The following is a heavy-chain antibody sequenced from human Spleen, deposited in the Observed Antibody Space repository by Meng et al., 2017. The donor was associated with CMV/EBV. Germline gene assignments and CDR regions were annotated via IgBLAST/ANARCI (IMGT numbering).Heavy chain of an antibody. D-gene: IGHD3-16*01. CDR2: INPHSGVT. V-gene: IGHV1-2*02. Sequence: CLASGYPFTGYYLHCVRQAPGHGLEWMGWINPHSGVTNYAQNFQGRVTMTKDTSISTAYMELSRLRSDDTAVYYCARCWGPDWYFDLWGRGTLVTVSS. J-gene: IGHJ2*01. CDR1: GYPFTGYY. CDR3: ARCWGPDWYFDL.